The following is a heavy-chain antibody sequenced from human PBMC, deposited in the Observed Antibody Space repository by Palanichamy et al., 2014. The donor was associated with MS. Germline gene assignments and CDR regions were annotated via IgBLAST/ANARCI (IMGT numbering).Heavy chain of an antibody. V-gene: IGHV1-18*04. D-gene: IGHD6-13*01. CDR3: VRPLVAAGSGLDY. J-gene: IGHJ4*02. Sequence: QVQLVQSGAEVKKPGASVKVSCKASGYTFTLYGITWVRQAPGQGLEWMGWISTYNGNTIYAQKFQGRVTMTTDTSTSTAYMELRSLRSDDTAVYYCVRPLVAAGSGLDYWGQGTLVTVSS. CDR1: GYTFTLYG. CDR2: ISTYNGNT.